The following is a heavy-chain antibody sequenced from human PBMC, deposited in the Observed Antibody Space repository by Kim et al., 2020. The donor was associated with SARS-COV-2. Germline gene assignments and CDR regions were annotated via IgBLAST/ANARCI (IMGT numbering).Heavy chain of an antibody. CDR1: GDRVSSDSAA. CDR2: TYYRSKWYY. Sequence: SQTLSLTCAISGDRVSSDSAAWHWIRQSPSRGLEWLGRTYYRSKWYYDYAVSVKSRITINPDTSKNQFSLQLNSVTPEDTAVYYCTRDRFGLRGDFDYWGQATLGTVSS. CDR3: TRDRFGLRGDFDY. V-gene: IGHV6-1*01. J-gene: IGHJ4*02. D-gene: IGHD4-17*01.